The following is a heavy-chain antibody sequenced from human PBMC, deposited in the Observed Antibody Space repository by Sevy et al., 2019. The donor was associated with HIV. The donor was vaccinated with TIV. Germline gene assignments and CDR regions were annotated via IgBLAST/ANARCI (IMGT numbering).Heavy chain of an antibody. J-gene: IGHJ3*02. CDR1: GFTFSSYA. CDR3: AREMGWELRDAFDI. CDR2: ISYDGNNK. D-gene: IGHD1-26*01. V-gene: IGHV3-30-3*01. Sequence: GGSLRLSCAASGFTFSSYAMHWVRQAPGKGLEWVAVISYDGNNKYYADSVKGRSTISREISKKTQYLQMNSLRAEDTAVYYCAREMGWELRDAFDIWGQGTMVTVSS.